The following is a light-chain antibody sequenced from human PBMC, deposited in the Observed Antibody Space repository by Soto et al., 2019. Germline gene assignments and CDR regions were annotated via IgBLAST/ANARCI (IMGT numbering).Light chain of an antibody. V-gene: IGKV3-20*01. CDR2: GAS. J-gene: IGKJ4*01. Sequence: DIVLTQSPVTLSLSPGERSALSCLASQSVSNSYLAWYQQKPGQAPRLLIYGASSRATGIPDRFSGSGSGTDFALTISRLEPEDFAVYYCQHYGDFPQRVNFGRGTKVEIK. CDR1: QSVSNSY. CDR3: QHYGDFPQRVN.